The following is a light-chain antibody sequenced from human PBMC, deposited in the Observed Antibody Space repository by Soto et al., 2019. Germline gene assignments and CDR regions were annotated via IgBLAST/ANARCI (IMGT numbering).Light chain of an antibody. CDR3: AAWDDSLNSVI. CDR1: RSNIGTNP. CDR2: TNT. V-gene: IGLV1-44*01. Sequence: QSVLTQPPSASGTPGQSVSISCSGSRSNIGTNPVNWYQQLPGTAPKLLFYTNTQRPSGVPDRFSASKSGTSAYLAISGLQSEDEADYYGAAWDDSLNSVIFGGGTKLTVL. J-gene: IGLJ2*01.